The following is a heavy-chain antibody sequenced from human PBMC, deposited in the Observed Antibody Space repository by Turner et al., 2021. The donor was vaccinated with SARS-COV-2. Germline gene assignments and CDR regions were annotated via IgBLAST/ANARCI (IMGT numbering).Heavy chain of an antibody. CDR2: IYGGGST. J-gene: IGHJ4*02. CDR1: EFTVSRNY. V-gene: IGHV3-53*01. Sequence: EVQLVESGGGLIQPGGSLRLSCAAFEFTVSRNYLSWVRQAPGKGLEWVSVIYGGGSTYYADSVKGRFTISRDSSKNTLYLQMNSLRAEDTAVYYCARVLPMGDYFDYWGQGTLVTVSS. D-gene: IGHD2-15*01. CDR3: ARVLPMGDYFDY.